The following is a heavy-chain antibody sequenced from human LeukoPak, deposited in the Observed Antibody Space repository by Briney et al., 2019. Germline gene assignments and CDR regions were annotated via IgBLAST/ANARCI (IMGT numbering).Heavy chain of an antibody. CDR1: GFTFSNAW. CDR2: IKSKTDGGTT. D-gene: IGHD3-10*01. Sequence: GGSLRLSCAASGFTFSNAWMSWVRQAPGKGLEWVGRIKSKTDGGTTDYAAPVKGRFTTSRDDSKNTLYLQMNSLKTEDTAVHYCTTDGGSVSGGFYYFDYWGQGTLVTVSS. CDR3: TTDGGSVSGGFYYFDY. V-gene: IGHV3-15*01. J-gene: IGHJ4*02.